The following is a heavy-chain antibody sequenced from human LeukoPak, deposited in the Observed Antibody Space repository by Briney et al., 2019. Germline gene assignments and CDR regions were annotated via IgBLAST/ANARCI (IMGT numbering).Heavy chain of an antibody. CDR1: GFTFSSYA. V-gene: IGHV3-74*01. J-gene: IGHJ6*04. Sequence: PGGSLRLSCAASGFTFSSYAMSWVRQGPGKGLVWVSGIFIDGIGTSYADFVKGRFTISRDNAKNTLYLQMNRLTTDDTAVYYCATAWGYIWGKGTTVTVST. CDR3: ATAWGYI. CDR2: IFIDGIGT. D-gene: IGHD5-18*01.